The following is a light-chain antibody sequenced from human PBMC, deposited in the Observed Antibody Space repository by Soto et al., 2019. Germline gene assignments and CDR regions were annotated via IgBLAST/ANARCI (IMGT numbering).Light chain of an antibody. Sequence: VLTQPPSVSGAPGQRVTISCTGSSSNIGAGYDVHWYQQLPGTAPKLLIYGNSNRPSGVPDRFSGSKSGTSASLAITGLQAEDEADYYCQSYDSSLSVNVFGGGTKLTVL. CDR3: QSYDSSLSVNV. V-gene: IGLV1-40*01. CDR2: GNS. J-gene: IGLJ3*02. CDR1: SSNIGAGYD.